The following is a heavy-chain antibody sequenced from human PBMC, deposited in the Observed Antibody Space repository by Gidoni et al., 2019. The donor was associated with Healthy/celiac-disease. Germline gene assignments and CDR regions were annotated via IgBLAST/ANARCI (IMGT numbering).Heavy chain of an antibody. CDR3: ASSSTIRGWHDP. CDR2: INPSGGST. J-gene: IGHJ5*02. D-gene: IGHD2-2*01. CDR1: GYTFTSYS. V-gene: IGHV1-46*01. Sequence: QVQLVQSGAEVKKPGASVKDSCKASGYTFTSYSMHWVRQAPGQWLEWMGIINPSGGSTSYAQKFQGRVTMTRDTSTSTVYMELSSLISEDTAVYYCASSSTIRGWHDPWGQGTLVTVSS.